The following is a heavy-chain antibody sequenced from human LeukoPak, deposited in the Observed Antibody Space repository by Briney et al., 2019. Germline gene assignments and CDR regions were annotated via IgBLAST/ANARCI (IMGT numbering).Heavy chain of an antibody. D-gene: IGHD5-24*01. CDR3: ARDARDGYNGADAFDI. V-gene: IGHV1-69*04. J-gene: IGHJ3*02. CDR2: IIPILGIA. CDR1: GGTFSSYA. Sequence: HVASVKVSCKASGGTFSSYAVSWVRQAPGQGLEWMGRIIPILGIANYAQKFQGRVTITADKSTSTAYMELSSLRSEDTAVYYCARDARDGYNGADAFDIWGQGTMVTVSS.